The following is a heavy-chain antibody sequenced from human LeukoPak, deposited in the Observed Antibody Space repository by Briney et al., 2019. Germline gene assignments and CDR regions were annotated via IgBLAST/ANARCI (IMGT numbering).Heavy chain of an antibody. CDR2: IGGNGGRT. CDR3: AKVTAWYSSSWYLAD. CDR1: GFTFSSYA. Sequence: GGSLRLSCAASGFTFSSYAMSWVRQAPEKGLEWVSAIGGNGGRTYYADSVRGRFTISRDNSKNTLYLQMNSLRAEDTAVYYCAKVTAWYSSSWYLADWGQGTLVTVSS. J-gene: IGHJ4*02. V-gene: IGHV3-23*01. D-gene: IGHD6-13*01.